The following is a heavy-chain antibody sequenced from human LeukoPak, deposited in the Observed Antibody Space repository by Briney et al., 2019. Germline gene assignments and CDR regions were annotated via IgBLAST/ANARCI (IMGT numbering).Heavy chain of an antibody. CDR2: IIPILGIA. V-gene: IGHV1-69*04. J-gene: IGHJ4*02. D-gene: IGHD7-27*01. CDR1: GGTFSSYA. Sequence: SVKVSCKASGGTFSSYAISWVRQAPGQGLEWMGRIIPILGIANYAQKSQGRVTITADKSTSTAYMELSSLRSEDTAVYYCARADELGIDLGGFDYWGQGTLVTVSS. CDR3: ARADELGIDLGGFDY.